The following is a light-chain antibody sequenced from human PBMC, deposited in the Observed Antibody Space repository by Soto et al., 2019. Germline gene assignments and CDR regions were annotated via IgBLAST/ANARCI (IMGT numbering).Light chain of an antibody. CDR2: RAS. Sequence: EIVLTQSPGTLSLSPGERATLSCRASRNILSSYLAWYQQKPGQAPRLLLFRASTRATGVPARFSGSGSGTEFTLTISRLQSEDFAVYYCQQYSNWPPWTFGPGTKVDIK. CDR1: RNILSSY. CDR3: QQYSNWPPWT. J-gene: IGKJ1*01. V-gene: IGKV3-15*01.